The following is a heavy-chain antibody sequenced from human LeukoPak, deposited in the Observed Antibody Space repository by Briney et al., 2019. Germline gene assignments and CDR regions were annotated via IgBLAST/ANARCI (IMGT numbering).Heavy chain of an antibody. J-gene: IGHJ6*03. D-gene: IGHD2-2*01. CDR2: ISAYNGNT. CDR1: GYTFTSYG. CDR3: ARDLAVVPAAPSFYYYYMDV. V-gene: IGHV1-18*01. Sequence: ASVKVSCKASGYTFTSYGISWVRQAPGQGLEWMGWISAYNGNTNYAQKLQGRVTMTTDTSASTAYMELRSLRSDDTAVYYCARDLAVVPAAPSFYYYYMDVWAKGPRSPSP.